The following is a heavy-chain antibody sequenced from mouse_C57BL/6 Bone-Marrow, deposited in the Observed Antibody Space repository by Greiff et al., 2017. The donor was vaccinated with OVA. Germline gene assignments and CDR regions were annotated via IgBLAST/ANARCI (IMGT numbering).Heavy chain of an antibody. CDR3: TRGDPYSNVFAG. Sequence: EVQLVESGEGLVKPGGSLKLSCAASGFTFSSYAMSWVRQTPEKRLEWVAYISSGGDYIYYADTVKGRFTISRDNARNTLYLQMSSLKSEDTAMYYCTRGDPYSNVFAGWGQRTLVTVSA. D-gene: IGHD2-5*01. J-gene: IGHJ3*01. V-gene: IGHV5-9-1*02. CDR1: GFTFSSYA. CDR2: ISSGGDYI.